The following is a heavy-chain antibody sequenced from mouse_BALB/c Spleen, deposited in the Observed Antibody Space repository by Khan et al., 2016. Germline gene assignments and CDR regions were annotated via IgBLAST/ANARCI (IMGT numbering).Heavy chain of an antibody. CDR2: INSAGNDT. V-gene: IGHV5-2*01. CDR1: EYEFPSHD. Sequence: EVELVESGGGLVQPGESLKLSCESNEYEFPSHDMSWVRKTPGKRLELVAAINSAGNDTYYPDTMERRFIISRDNTKKTLYLQINSLRSENTAVSYFTRHYYGSSFWFAYWGQGTLVTVSA. D-gene: IGHD1-1*01. CDR3: TRHYYGSSFWFAY. J-gene: IGHJ3*01.